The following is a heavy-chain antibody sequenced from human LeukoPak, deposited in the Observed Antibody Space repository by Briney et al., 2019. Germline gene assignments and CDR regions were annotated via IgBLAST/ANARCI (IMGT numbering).Heavy chain of an antibody. J-gene: IGHJ3*02. V-gene: IGHV4-4*07. CDR1: GGSISSYT. CDR3: AGEAGGGYAQAFDI. D-gene: IGHD5-12*01. CDR2: IYTSGTT. Sequence: PSETVSLTCIVSGGSISSYTWTWIRQPAGEGLEWIGRIYTSGTTNYEPSLKSRVTMSVDTSKNQFSLKLSSVTAADTAVYYCAGEAGGGYAQAFDIWGQGTMVTVSS.